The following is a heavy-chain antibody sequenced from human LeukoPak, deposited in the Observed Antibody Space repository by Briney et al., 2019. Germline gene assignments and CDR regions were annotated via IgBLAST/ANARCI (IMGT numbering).Heavy chain of an antibody. V-gene: IGHV1-69*13. J-gene: IGHJ4*02. CDR1: GGTFSSYA. D-gene: IGHD3-22*01. Sequence: GASVKVSCKASGGTFSSYAISWGRHAPGQGLEWMGGIIPIFGTANYAQKFQGRVTITAAECTSTAYMELSSLRSEDTAVYYCATTYYYDSSGYYPSDYWGQGTLVTVSS. CDR3: ATTYYYDSSGYYPSDY. CDR2: IIPIFGTA.